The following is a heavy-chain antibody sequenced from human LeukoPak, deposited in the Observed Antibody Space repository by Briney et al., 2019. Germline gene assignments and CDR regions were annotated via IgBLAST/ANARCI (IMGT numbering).Heavy chain of an antibody. V-gene: IGHV4-39*07. CDR1: GGSISSGDYY. J-gene: IGHJ1*01. CDR2: IYHSGST. D-gene: IGHD5-18*01. Sequence: RTSETLSLTCTVSGGSISSGDYYWGWIRQPPGKGLEWIGSIYHSGSTYYNPSLKSRVTISVDTSKNQFSLKLSSVTAADTAVYYCATKIGSYGYDYFQHWGQGTLVTVSS. CDR3: ATKIGSYGYDYFQH.